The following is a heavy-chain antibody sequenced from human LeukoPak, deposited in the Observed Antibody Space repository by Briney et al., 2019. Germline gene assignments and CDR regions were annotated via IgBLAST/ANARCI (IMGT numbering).Heavy chain of an antibody. CDR1: GFSLSTSGVG. Sequence: SGPTLVKPTQTLTLTCTFSGFSLSTSGVGVGWIRQPPGKALEWLALIYWNDDNRYSPSLRSRLTITKDTSKNQVVHTMTNMDPVDTATYYCAHYGDYRFMYYFDYWGQGTLVTVS. D-gene: IGHD4-17*01. CDR3: AHYGDYRFMYYFDY. V-gene: IGHV2-5*01. J-gene: IGHJ4*02. CDR2: IYWNDDN.